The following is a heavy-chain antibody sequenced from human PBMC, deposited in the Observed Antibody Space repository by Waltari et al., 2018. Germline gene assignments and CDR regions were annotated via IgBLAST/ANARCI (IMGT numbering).Heavy chain of an antibody. V-gene: IGHV4-59*01. D-gene: IGHD6-13*01. CDR2: IYYSGST. Sequence: QAQLQEWGTGLVKPSGTQALTGTVPGGSISSDYWSGVRQPPGKGLEWIGYIYYSGSTNYNPSLKSRVTISVDTSKNQFSLKLSSVTAADTAVYYCAREEGQLAWFDPWGQGTLVTVSS. CDR1: GGSISSDY. CDR3: AREEGQLAWFDP. J-gene: IGHJ5*02.